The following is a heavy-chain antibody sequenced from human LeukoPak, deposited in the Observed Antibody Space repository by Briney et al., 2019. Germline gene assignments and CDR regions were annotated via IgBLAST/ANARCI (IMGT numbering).Heavy chain of an antibody. D-gene: IGHD6-19*01. J-gene: IGHJ6*02. Sequence: GASVKVSCKASGGTFSSYAISWVRQAPGQGLEWMGRIIPILGIANYAQKFQGRVTITADKSTSTAYMELSSLRSEDTAVYYCAKKCGGYSSGCLDVWGQGTTLIVSS. V-gene: IGHV1-69*04. CDR2: IIPILGIA. CDR1: GGTFSSYA. CDR3: AKKCGGYSSGCLDV.